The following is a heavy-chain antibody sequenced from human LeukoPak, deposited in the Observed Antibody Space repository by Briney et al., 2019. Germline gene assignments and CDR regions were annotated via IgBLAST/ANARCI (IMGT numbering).Heavy chain of an antibody. CDR1: GYTFTRYG. V-gene: IGHV1-18*01. CDR2: ISGYNSKT. CDR3: ARDLAWGSDPQDGGDVQFWFDP. D-gene: IGHD3-16*01. Sequence: ASVNVSCKASGYTFTRYGITWVRQVPGQGLEYMGWISGYNSKTNYAQKLQGRVTMTTDTSTSTAYMELRSLKSDDTAVYYCARDLAWGSDPQDGGDVQFWFDPWGQGTLVTVSS. J-gene: IGHJ5*02.